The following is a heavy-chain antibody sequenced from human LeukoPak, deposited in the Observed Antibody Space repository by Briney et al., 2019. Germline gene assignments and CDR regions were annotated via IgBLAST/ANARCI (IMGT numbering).Heavy chain of an antibody. CDR2: ISANNNNT. V-gene: IGHV1-18*01. CDR3: ARALYHTFDY. Sequence: GASVKVSCKASGYTFTHYGISWLRQAPGQGLEWMGWISANNNNTDNLQKLQGRVTMTTDTSTSTAYMELRSLRSDDTAVYYCARALYHTFDYWGQGTLVTVSS. D-gene: IGHD2-2*01. J-gene: IGHJ4*02. CDR1: GYTFTHYG.